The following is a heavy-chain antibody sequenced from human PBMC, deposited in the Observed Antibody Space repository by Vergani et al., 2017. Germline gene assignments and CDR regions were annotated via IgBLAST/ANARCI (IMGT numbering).Heavy chain of an antibody. J-gene: IGHJ4*02. V-gene: IGHV3-23*01. CDR3: AKNPQPRYSGYDYFRFDY. CDR2: ISGSGGST. D-gene: IGHD5-12*01. CDR1: GFTFSSYA. Sequence: EVQLLESGGGLVQPGGSLRLSCAASGFTFSSYAMSWVRQAPGKGLEWVSAISGSGGSTYYADSVKGRFTISRDNSKNTLYLQMNSLRAEDTAVYYCAKNPQPRYSGYDYFRFDYWGQGTLVTVSS.